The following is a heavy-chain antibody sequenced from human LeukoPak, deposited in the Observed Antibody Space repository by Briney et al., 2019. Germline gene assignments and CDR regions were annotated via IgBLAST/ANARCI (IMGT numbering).Heavy chain of an antibody. J-gene: IGHJ4*02. Sequence: PGGSLRLSCAAPGFTFSNAWMSWVRQAPGKGLEWVGHIKSKTDGGTTDYAAPVKGRFTISRDDSKNTLYLHMNSLKTEDTAVYYCTTGRTLEWFRDYWGQGTLVTVSS. V-gene: IGHV3-15*01. CDR2: IKSKTDGGTT. D-gene: IGHD3-3*01. CDR3: TTGRTLEWFRDY. CDR1: GFTFSNAW.